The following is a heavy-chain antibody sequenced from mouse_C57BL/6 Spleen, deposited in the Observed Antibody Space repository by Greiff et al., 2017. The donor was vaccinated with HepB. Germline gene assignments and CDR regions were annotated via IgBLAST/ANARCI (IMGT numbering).Heavy chain of an antibody. Sequence: EVKLEESGGGLVQPGGSMKLSCVASGFTFSNYWMNWVRQSPEKGLEWVAQIRLKSDNYATHYAESVKGRFTISRDDSKSSVYLQMNNLRAEDTGIYYCTVYYYGSSFFYAMDYWGQGTSVTVSS. D-gene: IGHD1-1*01. CDR3: TVYYYGSSFFYAMDY. V-gene: IGHV6-3*01. CDR1: GFTFSNYW. CDR2: IRLKSDNYAT. J-gene: IGHJ4*01.